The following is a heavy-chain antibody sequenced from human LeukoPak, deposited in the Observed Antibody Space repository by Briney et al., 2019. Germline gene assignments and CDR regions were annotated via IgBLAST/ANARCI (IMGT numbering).Heavy chain of an antibody. D-gene: IGHD6-13*01. CDR1: GGSFSGYY. Sequence: SETLSLTCAVYGGSFSGYYLSWIRQPPGKGLEWIGEINHSGSTNYNPSLKSRVTISVDTSKNQFSLKLSSVTAADTAVYYCARGRGSSWYGYYFDYWGQGTLVTVSS. V-gene: IGHV4-34*01. J-gene: IGHJ4*02. CDR3: ARGRGSSWYGYYFDY. CDR2: INHSGST.